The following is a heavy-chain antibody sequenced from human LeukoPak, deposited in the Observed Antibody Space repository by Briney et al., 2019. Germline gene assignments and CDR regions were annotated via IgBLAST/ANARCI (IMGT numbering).Heavy chain of an antibody. CDR3: AKSFYSGSATSAFDI. J-gene: IGHJ3*02. V-gene: IGHV3-23*01. Sequence: PGGSLRLSCAASGFTFSSYAMTWVRQAPGKGLEWVSAISGSGGNTKYADSVKGRFTISRDNSKSTPYLQMNSLRAEDTAVYYCAKSFYSGSATSAFDIWGQGTMVTVSS. D-gene: IGHD1-26*01. CDR1: GFTFSSYA. CDR2: ISGSGGNT.